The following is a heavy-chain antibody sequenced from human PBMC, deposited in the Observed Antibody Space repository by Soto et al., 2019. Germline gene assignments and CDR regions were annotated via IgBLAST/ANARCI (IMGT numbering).Heavy chain of an antibody. D-gene: IGHD5-18*01. V-gene: IGHV1-69*13. CDR1: GGTFSSYA. CDR3: ARDLERKRGYSYGYYYYYGMDV. Sequence: AASVKVSCKASGGTFSSYAISWVRQAPGQGLEWMGGIIPIFGTANYAQKFQGRVTITADESTSTAYMELSSLRSEDTAVYYCARDLERKRGYSYGYYYYYGMDVWGQGTTVTVSS. CDR2: IIPIFGTA. J-gene: IGHJ6*02.